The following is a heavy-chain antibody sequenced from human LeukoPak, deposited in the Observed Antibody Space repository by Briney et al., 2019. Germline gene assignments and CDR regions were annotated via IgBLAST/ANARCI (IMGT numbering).Heavy chain of an antibody. J-gene: IGHJ3*02. CDR3: ATWQYYYDSSGYSGDAFDI. D-gene: IGHD3-22*01. CDR1: GYSFTSYW. Sequence: GESLRISCKGSGYSFTSYWISWVRQMPGKGLEWMGRFDPSDSYTNYSPSFQGHVTISADKSISTAYLQWSSLKASDTAMYYCATWQYYYDSSGYSGDAFDIWGQGTMVTVSS. CDR2: FDPSDSYT. V-gene: IGHV5-10-1*01.